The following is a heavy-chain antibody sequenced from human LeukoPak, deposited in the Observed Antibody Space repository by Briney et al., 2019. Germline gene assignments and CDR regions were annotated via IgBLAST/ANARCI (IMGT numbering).Heavy chain of an antibody. D-gene: IGHD3-10*01. CDR2: IYTSGST. V-gene: IGHV4-61*02. CDR3: ARNSYFGSGNCVY. J-gene: IGHJ4*02. CDR1: GGSISSSSYY. Sequence: PSETLSLTCTVSGGSISSSSYYWSWIRQPAGKGLEWIGRIYTSGSTNYNPSLKSRVTISVDTSKNQFSLKLRSVTAADTAVYYCARNSYFGSGNCVYWGQGTLVTVSS.